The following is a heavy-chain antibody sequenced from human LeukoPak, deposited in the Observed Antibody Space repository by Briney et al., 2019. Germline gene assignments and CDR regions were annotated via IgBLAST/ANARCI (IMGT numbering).Heavy chain of an antibody. D-gene: IGHD1-1*01. CDR1: GGSISSYY. V-gene: IGHV4-59*01. Sequence: SETLSLTCTVSGGSISSYYWSWIRQPPGKGLEWIGYIYYSGSTNYNPSLKSRVTISVDTSKNQFSPKLSSVTAADTAVYYCARDPGGTYFDYWGQGTLVTVSS. CDR3: ARDPGGTYFDY. CDR2: IYYSGST. J-gene: IGHJ4*02.